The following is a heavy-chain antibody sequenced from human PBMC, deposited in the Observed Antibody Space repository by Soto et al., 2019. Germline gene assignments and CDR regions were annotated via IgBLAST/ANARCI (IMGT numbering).Heavy chain of an antibody. CDR2: IYWDDDK. CDR1: GFSLTTSGVG. D-gene: IGHD4-17*01. V-gene: IGHV2-5*02. CDR3: AHRTTTVTWWFDP. J-gene: IGHJ5*02. Sequence: QITLKESGPTLVKPTQTLTLTCTFSGFSLTTSGVGVGWIRQPPGKALEWLALIYWDDDKRYSPSLKSRPTITXDXXTNHVVLTMTNMDPADTATYFCAHRTTTVTWWFDPWGQGTLVTVSS.